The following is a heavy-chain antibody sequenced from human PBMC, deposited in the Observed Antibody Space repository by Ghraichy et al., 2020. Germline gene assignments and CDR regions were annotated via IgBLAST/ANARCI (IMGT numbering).Heavy chain of an antibody. CDR3: AAIAAAVSYYYGMDV. CDR1: GGSISSSSYY. J-gene: IGHJ6*02. D-gene: IGHD6-13*01. Sequence: SETLSLTCIVSGGSISSSSYYWGWIRQPPGKRLEWIGSIYYSGSTYYNPSLKSRVTISVDTSKNQFSLKLSSVTAADTAVYYCAAIAAAVSYYYGMDVWGQGTTVTVSS. CDR2: IYYSGST. V-gene: IGHV4-39*01.